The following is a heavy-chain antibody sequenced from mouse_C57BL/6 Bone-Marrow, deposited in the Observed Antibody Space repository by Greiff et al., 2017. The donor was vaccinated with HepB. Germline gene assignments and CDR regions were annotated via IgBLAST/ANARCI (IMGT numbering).Heavy chain of an antibody. CDR3: AKKIYYYGSSYAMDY. D-gene: IGHD1-1*01. J-gene: IGHJ4*01. CDR2: IWRGGST. Sequence: VKLMESGPGLVQPSQSLSITCTVSGFSLTSYGVHWVRQSPGKGLEWLGVIWRGGSTDYNAAFMSRLSITKDNSKSQVFFKMNSLQADDTAIYYCAKKIYYYGSSYAMDYWGQGTSVTVSS. V-gene: IGHV2-5*01. CDR1: GFSLTSYG.